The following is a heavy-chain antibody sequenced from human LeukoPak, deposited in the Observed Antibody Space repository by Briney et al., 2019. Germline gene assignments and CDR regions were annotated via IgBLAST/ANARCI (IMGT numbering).Heavy chain of an antibody. CDR2: IYHRGSH. CDR3: GRHLHSYDLVDY. Sequence: SETLSLTCTVSGGYLRNYYWSWMRHPPGEGREWMGYIYHRGSHNYHPSLESRVTISVDTSKNQFSLEVSSVTAADTRAFYCGRHLHSYDLVDYWGQGTPVTVSS. CDR1: GGYLRNYY. V-gene: IGHV4-59*08. D-gene: IGHD3-16*01. J-gene: IGHJ4*02.